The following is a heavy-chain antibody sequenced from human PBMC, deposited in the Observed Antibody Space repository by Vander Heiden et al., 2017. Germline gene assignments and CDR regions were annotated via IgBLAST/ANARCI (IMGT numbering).Heavy chain of an antibody. D-gene: IGHD4-17*01. Sequence: QVQLVQSGAEVRKPGASVKVSCKASGSTFSSYGIRWVRQAPGQGLEWIGWMTAYIGNTKYAQNLQGRVTMTTDTSTSTAYMELRSLRSDDTAVYYCARWGDDYVDGHFDYWGQGTMVTVSS. V-gene: IGHV1-18*04. CDR2: MTAYIGNT. CDR1: GSTFSSYG. J-gene: IGHJ4*02. CDR3: ARWGDDYVDGHFDY.